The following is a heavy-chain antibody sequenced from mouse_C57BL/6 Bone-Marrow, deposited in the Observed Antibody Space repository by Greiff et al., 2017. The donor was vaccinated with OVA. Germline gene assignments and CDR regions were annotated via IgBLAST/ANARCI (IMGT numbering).Heavy chain of an antibody. CDR3: ARERDYDYDGDYAMDY. D-gene: IGHD2-4*01. V-gene: IGHV5-4*01. CDR1: GFTFSSYA. Sequence: EVKLVESGGGLVKPGGSLKLSCAASGFTFSSYAMSWVRQTPEKRLEWVATISDGGSYTYYSDNVKGRLTISSDNAKNNLYLQMSHRKSEDTAMYYCARERDYDYDGDYAMDYWGQGTSVTVSA. J-gene: IGHJ4*01. CDR2: ISDGGSYT.